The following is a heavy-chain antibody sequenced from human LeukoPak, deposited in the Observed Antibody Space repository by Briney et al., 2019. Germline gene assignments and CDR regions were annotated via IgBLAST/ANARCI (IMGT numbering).Heavy chain of an antibody. V-gene: IGHV3-49*04. CDR3: TSSSTSWGAFDI. CDR2: IRTKAYGGTT. CDR1: GFTFGDYA. J-gene: IGHJ3*02. D-gene: IGHD2-2*01. Sequence: GGSLRLSCTASGFTFGDYAMSWVRQAPGKGLEWVGFIRTKAYGGTTEYAASVKGRFTISRDDSKSIAYLQMNSLKTEDTAVYYCTSSSTSWGAFDIWGQGTMVTVFS.